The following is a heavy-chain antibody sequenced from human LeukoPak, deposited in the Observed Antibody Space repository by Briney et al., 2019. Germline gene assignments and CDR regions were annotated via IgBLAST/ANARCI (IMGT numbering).Heavy chain of an antibody. CDR1: GFTFSSYS. CDR3: ARDYVLDY. J-gene: IGHJ4*02. Sequence: GGSLRLSCAASGFTFSSYSMNWVRQAPGKGLEWVSSISTSSSYIYYADSVKGRFTISRDNAKKSLYLQMNSLRGEDTALYYCARDYVLDYWGQGTLVTVSS. D-gene: IGHD3-10*02. CDR2: ISTSSSYI. V-gene: IGHV3-21*01.